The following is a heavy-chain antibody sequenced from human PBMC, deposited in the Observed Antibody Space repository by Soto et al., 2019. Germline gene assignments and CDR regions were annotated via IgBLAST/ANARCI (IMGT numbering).Heavy chain of an antibody. CDR3: ARDLSYGDYWYFDL. D-gene: IGHD4-17*01. J-gene: IGHJ2*01. CDR2: IIPILGIA. V-gene: IGHV1-69*04. Sequence: QVQLVQSGAEVQKPGSSVKVSCKAAVGTFSSYPISWVRQAPGQGLEWMGRIIPILGIANYAQKFQGRGTIIADKYTSTAYMELSSLISEDTAVYYCARDLSYGDYWYFDLWGRGTLVTVSS. CDR1: VGTFSSYP.